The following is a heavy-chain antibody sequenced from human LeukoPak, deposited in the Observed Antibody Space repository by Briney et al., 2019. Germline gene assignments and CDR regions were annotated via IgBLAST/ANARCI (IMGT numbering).Heavy chain of an antibody. J-gene: IGHJ6*03. CDR1: GGSISSSSYY. CDR2: IYYSGST. V-gene: IGHV4-39*07. CDR3: ARVGYSYGSTYYYYMDV. Sequence: SETLSLTCTVSGGSISSSSYYWGWIRQPPGKGLEWIGSIYYSGSTYYNPSLKSRVTISVDTSKNQFSLKLSSVTAADTAVYYCARVGYSYGSTYYYYMDVWGKGTTVTVSS. D-gene: IGHD5-18*01.